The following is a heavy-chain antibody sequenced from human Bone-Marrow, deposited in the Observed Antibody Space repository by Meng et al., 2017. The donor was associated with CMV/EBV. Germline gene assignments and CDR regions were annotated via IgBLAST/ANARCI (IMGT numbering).Heavy chain of an antibody. CDR2: ISYDGSNK. Sequence: GESLKISCAASGFTFGSYAMHWVRQAPGKGLEWVAVISYDGSNKYYADSVKGRFTISRDNSKNKLYLQMNSLRAEDTAVYYCAKDRSANWFDPWGQGTLVTVSS. CDR1: GFTFGSYA. J-gene: IGHJ5*02. V-gene: IGHV3-30*04. CDR3: AKDRSANWFDP.